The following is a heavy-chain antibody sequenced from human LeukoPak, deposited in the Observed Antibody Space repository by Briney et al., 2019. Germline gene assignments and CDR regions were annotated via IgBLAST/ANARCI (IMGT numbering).Heavy chain of an antibody. V-gene: IGHV3-33*01. J-gene: IGHJ4*02. CDR1: GFTFSSFG. CDR3: AGDRDRAEFYFDY. D-gene: IGHD1-14*01. CDR2: IWYDGYIK. Sequence: PGGSLRLSCAASGFTFSSFGMPWVLQAPREGLEWVAIIWYDGYIKYYADSVRGRFTISRDNSKNTVYVQMNNLRAEDTAVYYCAGDRDRAEFYFDYWGQGTLVTVSS.